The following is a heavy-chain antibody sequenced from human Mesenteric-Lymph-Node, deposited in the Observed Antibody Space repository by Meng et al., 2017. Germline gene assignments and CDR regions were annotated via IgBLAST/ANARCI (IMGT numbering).Heavy chain of an antibody. V-gene: IGHV3-23*01. Sequence: GGSLRLSCAASGFTFSSYAMSWVRQAPGKGLEWVSAISGSGGSTYYADSVKGRFTNSRGKSKNKLCLQMNNLRAADTAVYYCATGWSGMARLYNWFDPWGQGTLVTVSS. CDR3: ATGWSGMARLYNWFDP. J-gene: IGHJ5*02. CDR2: ISGSGGST. D-gene: IGHD5-24*01. CDR1: GFTFSSYA.